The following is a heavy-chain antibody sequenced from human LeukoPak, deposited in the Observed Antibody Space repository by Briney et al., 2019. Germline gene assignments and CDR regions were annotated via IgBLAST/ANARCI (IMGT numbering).Heavy chain of an antibody. J-gene: IGHJ4*02. D-gene: IGHD3-22*01. Sequence: ASVKVSCKASGGTFSSYAISWVRQAPGQGLEWMGGIIPIFGTANYAQKFQGRVTITADESTSTAYMELSSLRSEDTAVYYCARALDYYDSSGSYYFDYWGQGTLVTVSS. CDR2: IIPIFGTA. CDR1: GGTFSSYA. CDR3: ARALDYYDSSGSYYFDY. V-gene: IGHV1-69*13.